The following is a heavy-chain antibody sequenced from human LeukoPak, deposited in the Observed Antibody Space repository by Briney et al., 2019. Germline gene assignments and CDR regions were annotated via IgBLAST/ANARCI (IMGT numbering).Heavy chain of an antibody. CDR3: ALIAVGATIGGY. D-gene: IGHD1-26*01. V-gene: IGHV1-69*05. CDR2: IIPIFGTA. Sequence: ASVKVSCKASGGTFTSYAISWVRQAPGQGLEWRGRIIPIFGTANYAQKFQGRVTITTHESTSTAYMELSSLRSEDTAVYYCALIAVGATIGGYWGQGPLVTVSS. CDR1: GGTFTSYA. J-gene: IGHJ4*02.